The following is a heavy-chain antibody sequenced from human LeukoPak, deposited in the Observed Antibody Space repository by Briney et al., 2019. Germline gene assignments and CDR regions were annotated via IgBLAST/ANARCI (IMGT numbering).Heavy chain of an antibody. CDR2: ISSSSSTI. D-gene: IGHD6-13*01. Sequence: GGSLRLSCAASGFTFSSYSMNWVRQAPGKGLEWVSYISSSSSTIYYADSVKGRFTISRDNAKNSLYLQMNSLRAEDTAVYYCARPGIAAAGTEDYWGQGTLVTVSS. J-gene: IGHJ4*02. CDR1: GFTFSSYS. V-gene: IGHV3-48*01. CDR3: ARPGIAAAGTEDY.